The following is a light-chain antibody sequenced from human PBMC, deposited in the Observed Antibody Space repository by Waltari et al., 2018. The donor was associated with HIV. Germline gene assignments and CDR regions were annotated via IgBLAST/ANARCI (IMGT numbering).Light chain of an antibody. Sequence: QSALTQPASVSGSPGQSLTISCTGPNNDVGTYNYASWYQQHPGKAPKLMIYDVTDRPSGVSDRFSGSKSGNTASLTISGLQAEDEADYYCSSYTSSISLVFGGGTKVTVL. CDR1: NNDVGTYNY. CDR2: DVT. J-gene: IGLJ3*02. CDR3: SSYTSSISLV. V-gene: IGLV2-14*03.